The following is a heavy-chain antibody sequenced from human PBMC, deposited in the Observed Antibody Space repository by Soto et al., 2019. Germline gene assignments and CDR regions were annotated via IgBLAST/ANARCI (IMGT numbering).Heavy chain of an antibody. V-gene: IGHV3-15*01. CDR3: TSRAWELREFDY. J-gene: IGHJ4*02. CDR1: GFTFSNAW. D-gene: IGHD1-26*01. Sequence: PWGSLRLSCAPSGFTFSNAWMSWVRQAPGKGLEWVSRIKSKTDGGTTDYAAPVKGRFTISRDDSKNTLDLQMNNLKTEDTAVYYCTSRAWELREFDYWGQGTLVTVSS. CDR2: IKSKTDGGTT.